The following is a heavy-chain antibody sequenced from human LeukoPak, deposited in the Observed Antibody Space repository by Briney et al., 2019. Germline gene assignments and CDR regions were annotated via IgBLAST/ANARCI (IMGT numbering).Heavy chain of an antibody. J-gene: IGHJ4*02. Sequence: PGGSLRLSCEASGFTFSSYWMHWVRQAPGKGLVWVSRINSDGSSTYYADSVKGRFTISRDNAKNTLDLQMNSLRVEDTAVYYCARNGYDYGDYFDYWGQGTLVTVSS. CDR2: INSDGSST. D-gene: IGHD4-17*01. V-gene: IGHV3-74*01. CDR3: ARNGYDYGDYFDY. CDR1: GFTFSSYW.